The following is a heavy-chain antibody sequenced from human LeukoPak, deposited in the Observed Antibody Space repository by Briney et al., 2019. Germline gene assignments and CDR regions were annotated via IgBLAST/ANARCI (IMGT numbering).Heavy chain of an antibody. D-gene: IGHD1-26*01. J-gene: IGHJ3*02. CDR1: GGSISSYY. CDR2: IYTSGST. Sequence: KPSETLSLTCTVSGGSISSYYWSWIRQPAGKGPEWIGRIYTSGSTNYNPSLKSRVTMSVDTSKNQFSLKLSSVTAADTAVYYCARATSGSYWGKRDAFDIWGQGTMVTVSS. V-gene: IGHV4-4*07. CDR3: ARATSGSYWGKRDAFDI.